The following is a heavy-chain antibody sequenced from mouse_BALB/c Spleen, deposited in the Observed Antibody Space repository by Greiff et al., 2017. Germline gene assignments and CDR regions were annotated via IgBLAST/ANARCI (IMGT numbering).Heavy chain of an antibody. V-gene: IGHV5-6-3*01. CDR3: ARALITTRVYAMDY. J-gene: IGHJ4*01. D-gene: IGHD2-4*01. CDR2: INSNGGST. Sequence: EVKLVESGGGLVQPGGSLKLSCAASGFTFSSYGMSWVRQTPDKRLELVATINSNGGSTYYPDSVKGRFTISRDNAKNTLYLQMSSLKSEDTAMYYCARALITTRVYAMDYWGQGTSVTVSS. CDR1: GFTFSSYG.